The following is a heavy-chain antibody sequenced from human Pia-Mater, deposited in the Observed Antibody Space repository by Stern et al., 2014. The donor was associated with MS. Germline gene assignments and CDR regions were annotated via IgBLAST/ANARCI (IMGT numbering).Heavy chain of an antibody. CDR2: IWYDGSNK. CDR1: GFTFSSYG. CDR3: ARSSSPSPYYYYGMDV. D-gene: IGHD6-13*01. J-gene: IGHJ6*02. Sequence: VQLVESGGGVVQPGRSLRLSCAASGFTFSSYGMHWVRPAPGKGLERVAVIWYDGSNKYYADSVKGRFTISRDNSKNTLYLQMNSLRAEDTAVYYCARSSSPSPYYYYGMDVWGQGTTVTVSS. V-gene: IGHV3-33*01.